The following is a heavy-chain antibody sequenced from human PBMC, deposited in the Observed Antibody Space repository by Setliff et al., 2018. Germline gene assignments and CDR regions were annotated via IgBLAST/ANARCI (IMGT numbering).Heavy chain of an antibody. CDR1: GYTFTNYA. D-gene: IGHD3-3*01. CDR3: ATLSKDLNY. V-gene: IGHV1-3*03. Sequence: ASVKVSCKASGYTFTNYAIHWVRQAPGQRLEWMGWINAGNGDTKYSQDFQGRVTITRDTSASTAYMDLSSLRSDDMAVYYCATLSKDLNYWGQGTLVTVSS. J-gene: IGHJ4*02. CDR2: INAGNGDT.